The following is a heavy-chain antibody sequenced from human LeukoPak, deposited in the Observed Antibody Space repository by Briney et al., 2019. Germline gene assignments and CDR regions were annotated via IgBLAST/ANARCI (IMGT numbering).Heavy chain of an antibody. J-gene: IGHJ4*02. Sequence: GASVKVSCKASGGTFSSYAISWVRQAPGQGLEWMGGIIPIFGTANYAQKFQGRVTITADESTSTAYMELSSLRSEDTAVYYCASGSVHGPGSYSLDYWGQGTLVTVSS. D-gene: IGHD3-10*01. CDR2: IIPIFGTA. V-gene: IGHV1-69*13. CDR1: GGTFSSYA. CDR3: ASGSVHGPGSYSLDY.